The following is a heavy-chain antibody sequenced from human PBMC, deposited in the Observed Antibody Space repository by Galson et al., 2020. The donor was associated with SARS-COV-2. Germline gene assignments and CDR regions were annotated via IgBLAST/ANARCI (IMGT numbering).Heavy chain of an antibody. CDR1: GYTFPNYA. J-gene: IGHJ6*03. V-gene: IGHV1-3*01. CDR3: AKEGNYYDFWSGYYLSDWDDYYCYMDV. D-gene: IGHD3-3*01. CDR2: INAGNGNT. Sequence: GESLKIPCKASGYTFPNYAMHWVRQAPGQRVAWMGWINAGNGNTKYSQKFQGRVTITRDTSASTAYMELSSLRSEDTAVYYCAKEGNYYDFWSGYYLSDWDDYYCYMDVWGKGTTVTVSS.